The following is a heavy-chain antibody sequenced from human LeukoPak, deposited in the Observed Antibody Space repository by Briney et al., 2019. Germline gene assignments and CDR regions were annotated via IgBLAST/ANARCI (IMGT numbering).Heavy chain of an antibody. CDR1: DGSISSYY. V-gene: IGHV4-4*07. Sequence: SETLSLTCTVSDGSISSYYWSWIRQPAGEGLEWIGRSYTSGSTNYNPSLKSRVTMSVDTSKNQFSLKLSSVTAADTAVYYCARDQYYYDSSGYYSLDYWGQGTLVTVSS. CDR3: ARDQYYYDSSGYYSLDY. J-gene: IGHJ4*02. CDR2: SYTSGST. D-gene: IGHD3-22*01.